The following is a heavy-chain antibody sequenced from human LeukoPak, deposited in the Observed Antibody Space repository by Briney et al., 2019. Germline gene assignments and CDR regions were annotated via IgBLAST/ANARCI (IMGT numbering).Heavy chain of an antibody. J-gene: IGHJ6*02. V-gene: IGHV3-66*01. CDR1: GFTVSSNY. CDR2: ICSGGST. CDR3: AREKGYCSGGSCYSYGMDV. Sequence: GGSLRLSCAASGFTVSSNYMSWVRQAPGKGLEWVSVICSGGSTYYADSVKGRFTISRDNSKNTLYLQMNSLRAEDTAVYYCAREKGYCSGGSCYSYGMDVWGQGTTVTVSS. D-gene: IGHD2-15*01.